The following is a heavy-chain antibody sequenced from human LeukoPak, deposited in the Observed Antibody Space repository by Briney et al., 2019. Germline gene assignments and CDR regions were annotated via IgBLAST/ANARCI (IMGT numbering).Heavy chain of an antibody. V-gene: IGHV1-69*04. CDR2: IIPILGIA. Sequence: SVKVPCKASGGTFSSYAISWVRQAPGQGLEWMGRIIPILGIANYAQKFQGRVTITADKSTSTAYMELSSLSSEDTAVDYCARDQTFGDPNYYYYYGMDVWGQGTTVTVSS. CDR1: GGTFSSYA. J-gene: IGHJ6*02. D-gene: IGHD3-10*01. CDR3: ARDQTFGDPNYYYYYGMDV.